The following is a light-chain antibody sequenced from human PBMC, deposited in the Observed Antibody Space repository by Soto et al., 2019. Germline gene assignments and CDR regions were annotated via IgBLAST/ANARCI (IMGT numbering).Light chain of an antibody. CDR1: PPISVY. J-gene: IGKJ4*01. CDR3: QPTYAAPLT. V-gene: IGKV1-39*01. Sequence: EIRITQSPSSLSAFVGDTFTITCRTGPPISVYLNWYQQKPGKAPTLLISAASTLQSGVPSRFSGSGKGTHFTLSISDLRPEDFATYYCQPTYAAPLTFGGGTKVDIK. CDR2: AAS.